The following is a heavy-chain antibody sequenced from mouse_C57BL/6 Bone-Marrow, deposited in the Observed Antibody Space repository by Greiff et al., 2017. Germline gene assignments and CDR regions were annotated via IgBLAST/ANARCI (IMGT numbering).Heavy chain of an antibody. CDR3: ARSKNWDSWFAY. V-gene: IGHV1-54*01. J-gene: IGHJ3*01. D-gene: IGHD4-1*01. CDR2: INPGSGGT. Sequence: VQLVESGAELVRPGTSVKVSCKASGYAFTNYLIEWVKQRPGQGLEWIGVINPGSGGTNYNEKFKGKATLTADKSSSTASMQLSSLTSEDSAVYVCARSKNWDSWFAYWGQGTLVTVSA. CDR1: GYAFTNYL.